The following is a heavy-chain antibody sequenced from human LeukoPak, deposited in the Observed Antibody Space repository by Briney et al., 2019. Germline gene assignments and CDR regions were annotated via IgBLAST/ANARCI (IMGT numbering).Heavy chain of an antibody. CDR2: MNPNSGNT. CDR3: ARVCSGYDWDSGVFNYYYYMDV. V-gene: IGHV1-8*03. Sequence: ASVKVSCKASGYTFTSYDINWVRQATGQGLEWMGWMNPNSGNTGYAQKFQGRVTITRNTSISTAYMELSSLRSEDTAVYYCARVCSGYDWDSGVFNYYYYMDVWGKGTTVTVSS. J-gene: IGHJ6*03. D-gene: IGHD5-12*01. CDR1: GYTFTSYD.